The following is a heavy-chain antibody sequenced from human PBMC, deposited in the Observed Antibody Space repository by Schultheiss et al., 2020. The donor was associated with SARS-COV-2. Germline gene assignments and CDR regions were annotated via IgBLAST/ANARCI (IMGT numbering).Heavy chain of an antibody. J-gene: IGHJ6*02. CDR3: ARDSTTAMADYYYYGMDV. CDR2: IYYSGST. Sequence: SQTLSLTCTVSGGSISSGGYYWSWIRQPPGKGLEWIGYIYYSGSTNYNPSLKSRVTISVDTSKNQFSLKLSSVTAADTAVYYCARDSTTAMADYYYYGMDVWGQGTTVTVSS. CDR1: GGSISSGGYY. D-gene: IGHD5-18*01. V-gene: IGHV4-61*08.